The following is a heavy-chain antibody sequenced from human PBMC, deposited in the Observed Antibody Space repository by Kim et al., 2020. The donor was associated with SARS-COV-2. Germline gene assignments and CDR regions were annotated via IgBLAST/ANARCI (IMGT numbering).Heavy chain of an antibody. D-gene: IGHD6-13*01. Sequence: SETLSLTCAVYGGSFSGYYWSWIRQPPGKGLEWIGEINHSGSTNYNPSLKSRVTISVDTSKNQFSLKLSSVTAADTAVYYCARGLGSSWHPRYSYGMDV. CDR3: ARGLGSSWHPRYSYGMDV. J-gene: IGHJ6*01. CDR2: INHSGST. CDR1: GGSFSGYY. V-gene: IGHV4-34*01.